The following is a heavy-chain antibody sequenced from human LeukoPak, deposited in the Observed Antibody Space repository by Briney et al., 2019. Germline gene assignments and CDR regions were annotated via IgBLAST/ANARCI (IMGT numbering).Heavy chain of an antibody. J-gene: IGHJ6*02. CDR1: GFTVSSNC. D-gene: IGHD2-15*01. V-gene: IGHV3-66*02. CDR3: ASRDIVVVVAEDYYGMDV. Sequence: QSGGSLRLSCAASGFTVSSNCMSWVRQAPGKGLEWVSVIYSGGSTYYADSVKGRFTISRDNSKNTLYLQMNSLRAEDTAVYYCASRDIVVVVAEDYYGMDVWGQGTTVTVSS. CDR2: IYSGGST.